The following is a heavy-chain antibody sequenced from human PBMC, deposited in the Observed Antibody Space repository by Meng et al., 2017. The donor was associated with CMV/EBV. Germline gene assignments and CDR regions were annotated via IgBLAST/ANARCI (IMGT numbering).Heavy chain of an antibody. CDR1: GGSISSYY. CDR3: ARLHPLSYCTNGVCSGPWFDP. D-gene: IGHD2-8*01. J-gene: IGHJ5*02. V-gene: IGHV4-59*01. CDR2: IYYSGST. Sequence: QVQLQESGPGLVKPSETLSLTCTGPGGSISSYYWSWIRQPPGKGLEWIGYIYYSGSTNYNPSLKSRVTISVDTSKNQFSLKLSSVTAADTAVYYCARLHPLSYCTNGVCSGPWFDPWGQGTLVTVSS.